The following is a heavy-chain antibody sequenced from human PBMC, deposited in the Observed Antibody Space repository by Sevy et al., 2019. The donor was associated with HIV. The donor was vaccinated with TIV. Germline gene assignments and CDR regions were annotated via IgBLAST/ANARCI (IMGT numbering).Heavy chain of an antibody. CDR1: GLNVSDYF. Sequence: GGSLRLSCAASGLNVSDYFMSWIRQAPGKRPEWVSYISSSGTIIYYADSVKGQFTISRDNAKNSLYLQMNSLRAEDTAIYYCARDLASGSFFSLYFDYWGQGTLVTVSS. J-gene: IGHJ4*02. D-gene: IGHD3-10*01. V-gene: IGHV3-11*01. CDR3: ARDLASGSFFSLYFDY. CDR2: ISSSGTII.